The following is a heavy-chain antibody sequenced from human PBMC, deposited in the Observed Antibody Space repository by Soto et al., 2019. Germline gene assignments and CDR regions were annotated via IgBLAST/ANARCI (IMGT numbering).Heavy chain of an antibody. CDR2: TYYRSKWYN. Sequence: QSQTLSLTCAISGDSVSSNSAAWNWIRQSPSRGLEWLGRTYYRSKWYNDYAVSVKSRITINPDTSKNQFSLQLNSVTPEDTAVYYCARSSPKIGYCSGGSCPMGWFDPWGQGTLVTVSS. V-gene: IGHV6-1*01. D-gene: IGHD2-15*01. CDR3: ARSSPKIGYCSGGSCPMGWFDP. J-gene: IGHJ5*02. CDR1: GDSVSSNSAA.